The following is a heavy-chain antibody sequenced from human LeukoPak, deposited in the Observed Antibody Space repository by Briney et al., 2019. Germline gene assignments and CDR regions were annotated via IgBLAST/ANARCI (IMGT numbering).Heavy chain of an antibody. V-gene: IGHV3-13*01. J-gene: IGHJ3*02. CDR2: IGTAGDT. CDR1: GFTFSSYD. CDR3: ARGKGARYYYDSSGIDAFDI. Sequence: GGSPRLSCAASGFTFSSYDMHWVRQATGKGLEWVSAIGTAGDTYYPGSVKGRFTISRENAKNSLYLQMNSLRAGDTAVYYCARGKGARYYYDSSGIDAFDIWGQGTMVTVSS. D-gene: IGHD3-22*01.